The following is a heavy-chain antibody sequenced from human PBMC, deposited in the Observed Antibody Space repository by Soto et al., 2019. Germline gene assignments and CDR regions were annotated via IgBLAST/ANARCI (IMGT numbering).Heavy chain of an antibody. CDR3: ARHRFGELFFDY. CDR1: GGSISSSSYY. J-gene: IGHJ4*02. D-gene: IGHD3-10*01. CDR2: IYYSGST. V-gene: IGHV4-39*01. Sequence: QLQLQESGPGLVKPSETLSLTCTVSGGSISSSSYYWGWIRQPPGKGLEWIGSIYYSGSTYYNPSLKSRVTISVDTSKNQFSLKLSSVTAADTAVYYCARHRFGELFFDYWGQGTLVTVSS.